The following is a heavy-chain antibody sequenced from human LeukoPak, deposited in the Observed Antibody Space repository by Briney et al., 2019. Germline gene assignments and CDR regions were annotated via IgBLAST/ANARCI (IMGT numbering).Heavy chain of an antibody. Sequence: GESLKISRQASGYSFTSYWLGWVRQMPGKGLEWVGIIYPGDSDTRYSPSFQGQVTISADKSVRTAYLQWSSLKASDTAMYYCARQRVGATDYWGQGTLVTVSS. CDR1: GYSFTSYW. D-gene: IGHD2-15*01. CDR3: ARQRVGATDY. V-gene: IGHV5-51*01. J-gene: IGHJ4*02. CDR2: IYPGDSDT.